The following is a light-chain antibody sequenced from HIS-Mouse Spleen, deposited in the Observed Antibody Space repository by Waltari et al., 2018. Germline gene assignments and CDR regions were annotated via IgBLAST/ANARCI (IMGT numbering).Light chain of an antibody. CDR3: SSYTSSSFNVV. V-gene: IGLV2-14*03. Sequence: QSALTQPASVSGSPGQSITISCTGTSSYVGGYHHVPWYQQHPGKAPKLLIYDVSNRPSGVSNRFSGSKSGNTASLTISGLQAEDEADYYCSSYTSSSFNVVFGGGTKLTVL. CDR2: DVS. CDR1: SSYVGGYHH. J-gene: IGLJ2*01.